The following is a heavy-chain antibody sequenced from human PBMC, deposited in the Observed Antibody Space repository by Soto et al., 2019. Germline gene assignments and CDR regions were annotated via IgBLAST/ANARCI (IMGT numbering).Heavy chain of an antibody. V-gene: IGHV4-31*02. CDR3: ARDQLSYDFWSGYSNYYYGMDV. Sequence: SETLSLTGTVSGGSISSGGDYWSWIRQHPGKGLEWIGYIYYSGSTYYSPSLKSRVTISVDTSKNQFSLKLSSVTAADTAVYYCARDQLSYDFWSGYSNYYYGMDVWGLGTTVTVSS. D-gene: IGHD3-3*01. CDR2: IYYSGST. J-gene: IGHJ6*02. CDR1: GGSISSGGDY.